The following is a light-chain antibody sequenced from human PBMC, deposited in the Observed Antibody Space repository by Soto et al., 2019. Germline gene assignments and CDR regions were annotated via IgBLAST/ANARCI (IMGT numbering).Light chain of an antibody. J-gene: IGKJ2*01. Sequence: EIVMTQSPATLSVSPGERAALSCRASQCVNSNFAWYQQKPGQAPRLLIYGASTRATDIPARFSGSGSGTEFTLPISSLQSEDFAVYYCQQYNNWPYTFGQGTKLEIK. V-gene: IGKV3-15*01. CDR2: GAS. CDR1: QCVNSN. CDR3: QQYNNWPYT.